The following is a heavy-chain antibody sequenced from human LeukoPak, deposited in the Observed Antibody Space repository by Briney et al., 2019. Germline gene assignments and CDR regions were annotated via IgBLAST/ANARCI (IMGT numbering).Heavy chain of an antibody. CDR2: ISSSSSYI. CDR3: ARLVVVPAAIGTYFDY. J-gene: IGHJ4*02. V-gene: IGHV3-21*01. D-gene: IGHD2-2*01. CDR1: GFTFSSYA. Sequence: PGGSLRLSCAASGFTFSSYAMGWVRQAPGKGLEWVSSISSSSSYIYYADSVKGRFTISRDNAKNSLYLQMNSLRAEDTAVYYCARLVVVPAAIGTYFDYWGQGTLVTVSS.